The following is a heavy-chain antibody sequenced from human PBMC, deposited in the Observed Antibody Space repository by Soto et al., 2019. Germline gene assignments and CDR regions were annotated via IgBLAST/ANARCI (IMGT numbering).Heavy chain of an antibody. CDR3: ATVIAVVGFYCHCHMDV. CDR1: GFTLSSYS. D-gene: IGHD3-22*01. Sequence: EVQLVESGGGLVQPGGSLRLSCAASGFTLSSYSMNWVRQAPGKGLEWVSYISSTSNVIYYADSVKGRFTISRDNAKNSLYLRMSSLRADDTAVYYCATVIAVVGFYCHCHMDVWGKGTTVTISS. J-gene: IGHJ6*03. CDR2: ISSTSNVI. V-gene: IGHV3-48*01.